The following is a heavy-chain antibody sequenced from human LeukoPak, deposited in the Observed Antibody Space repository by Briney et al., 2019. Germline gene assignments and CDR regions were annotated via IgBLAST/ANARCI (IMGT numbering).Heavy chain of an antibody. CDR3: ASAYSGYDAFDI. CDR1: GGSFSGYY. Sequence: SETLSLTCAVYGGSFSGYYWSWIRQPPGKGLEWIGEINHSGSTNCNPSLKSRVTISVDTSKNQFSLKLSSVTAADTAVYYCASAYSGYDAFDIWGQGTMVTVSS. V-gene: IGHV4-34*01. D-gene: IGHD3-22*01. J-gene: IGHJ3*02. CDR2: INHSGST.